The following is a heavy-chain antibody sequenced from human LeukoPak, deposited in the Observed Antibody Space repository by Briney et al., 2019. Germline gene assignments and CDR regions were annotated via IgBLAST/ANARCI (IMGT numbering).Heavy chain of an antibody. J-gene: IGHJ4*02. CDR1: GDSVSSSSYY. V-gene: IGHV4-39*07. CDR3: ARNIGSGFDY. D-gene: IGHD1-26*01. CDR2: IYFTGST. Sequence: SETLSLTCSVSGDSVSSSSYYWGWIRQPPGKGLEWIGSIYFTGSTYYNPSLKSRVTISVDTSKNHFSLKLTSVTAADTAVYYCARNIGSGFDYWGQGTLVTVSS.